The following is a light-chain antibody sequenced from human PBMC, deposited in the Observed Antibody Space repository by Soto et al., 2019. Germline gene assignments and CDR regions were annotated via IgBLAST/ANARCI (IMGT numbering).Light chain of an antibody. CDR3: QQFYSNPFT. V-gene: IGKV1-5*03. CDR1: QSISSW. CDR2: WAS. Sequence: DIQMTQSPSTLSASVGDRVTITCRASQSISSWLAWYQQKPGKAPKLLIYWASTRESGVPDRFSGSGSGTDFTLTISSLQAEDVAVYYCQQFYSNPFTFGQGTRLEIK. J-gene: IGKJ5*01.